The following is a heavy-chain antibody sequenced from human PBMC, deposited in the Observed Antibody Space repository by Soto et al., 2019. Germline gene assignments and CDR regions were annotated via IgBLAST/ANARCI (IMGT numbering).Heavy chain of an antibody. CDR3: ARENAGAMDV. V-gene: IGHV3-33*01. CDR2: IWYDGSNK. Sequence: QVQLVESGGGVVQPGRSLRLSCAASGFNFSSYGMHWVRQAPGKGLEWVAVIWYDGSNKYYADSVKGRFTISRDNSKNTVYLQMNSLRAEDTAVYYCARENAGAMDVWGQGTTVTVSS. J-gene: IGHJ6*02. D-gene: IGHD3-10*01. CDR1: GFNFSSYG.